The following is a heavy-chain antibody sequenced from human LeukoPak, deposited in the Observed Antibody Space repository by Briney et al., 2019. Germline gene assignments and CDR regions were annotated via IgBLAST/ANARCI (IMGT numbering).Heavy chain of an antibody. CDR1: GGSISSSSFY. V-gene: IGHV4-34*01. CDR2: INHSGST. D-gene: IGHD6-13*01. CDR3: ARGTHSSSSKGWVAFDI. Sequence: SETLSLTCSVYGGSISSSSFYWSWIRQPPGKGLEWIGEINHSGSTNYNPSLKSRVTISVDTSKNQFSLKLSSVTAADTAVYYCARGTHSSSSKGWVAFDIWGQGTMVTVSS. J-gene: IGHJ3*02.